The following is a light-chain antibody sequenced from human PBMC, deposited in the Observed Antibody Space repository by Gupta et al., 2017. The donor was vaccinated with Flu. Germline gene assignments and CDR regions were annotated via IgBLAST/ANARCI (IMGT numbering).Light chain of an antibody. CDR1: SSNIGSNS. CDR2: SNN. CDR3: ATWNDSLNGWV. J-gene: IGLJ3*02. Sequence: QSVLTQPPSASGTPGQRVTIPCSGSSSNIGSNSVNWSPQLPGTAPNLLIYSNNQRPSGLPDRFSGSKSGTSASLAISGLQSEDEADYYCATWNDSLNGWVFGGGAKLTVL. V-gene: IGLV1-44*01.